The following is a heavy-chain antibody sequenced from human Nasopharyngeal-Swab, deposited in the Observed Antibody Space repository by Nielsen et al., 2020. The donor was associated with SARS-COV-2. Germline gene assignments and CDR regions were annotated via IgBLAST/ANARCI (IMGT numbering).Heavy chain of an antibody. CDR2: ISSSSSTI. Sequence: GESLKISCAATGFTFSSYSMNWVRQAPGKGLEWVSHISSSSSTIYYADSVKGRFTISRDNAKNSLYLEMNSLRVEDTAVYYCGRGHYGLDVWGQGTTVIVSS. J-gene: IGHJ6*02. CDR3: GRGHYGLDV. V-gene: IGHV3-48*04. CDR1: GFTFSSYS.